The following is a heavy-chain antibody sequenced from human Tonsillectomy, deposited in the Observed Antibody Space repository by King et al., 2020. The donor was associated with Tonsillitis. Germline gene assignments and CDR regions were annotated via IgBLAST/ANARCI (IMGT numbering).Heavy chain of an antibody. CDR1: GFTFSRYS. CDR2: ISSRDTNI. D-gene: IGHD3-10*01. Sequence: VQLVESGGGLVKPGGSLRLSCAASGFTFSRYSMNWVRQAPGKGLEWVSSISSRDTNIYYADSVKGRVTISRDNAKNSLFLQMNSLRAEDTAVYYCARDGAMVRGVFDAFDIWGQGTMVTVSS. J-gene: IGHJ3*02. V-gene: IGHV3-21*01. CDR3: ARDGAMVRGVFDAFDI.